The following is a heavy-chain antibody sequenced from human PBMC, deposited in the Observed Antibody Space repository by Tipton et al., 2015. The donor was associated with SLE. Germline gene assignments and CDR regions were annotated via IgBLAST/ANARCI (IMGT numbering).Heavy chain of an antibody. J-gene: IGHJ6*03. V-gene: IGHV1-3*01. CDR3: ARGRGVYYYYYYMDV. CDR2: ISVGYGNT. Sequence: QVQLVQSGAEVKKPGASVKVSCKASGYTFTDYTVHWVRQDPGQGLEWMGWISVGYGNTKYSQKFQGRVTITRDTSASTAYMELSSLSSEDTAVYYCARGRGVYYYYYYMDVWGKGTTVTVSS. CDR1: GYTFTDYT. D-gene: IGHD3-10*01.